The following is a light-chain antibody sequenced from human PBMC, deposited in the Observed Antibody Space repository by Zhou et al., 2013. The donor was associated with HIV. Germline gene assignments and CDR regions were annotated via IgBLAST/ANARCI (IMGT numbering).Light chain of an antibody. J-gene: IGKJ1*01. CDR2: GAS. CDR1: QSVSSN. Sequence: EIVMTQSPATLSVSPGERATLSCRASQSVSSNLAWYQQKPGQAPRLLIYGASTRAIGIPARFSGSGSGTEFTLTISSMQSEDFAIYHCQQYDNGPPWTFGPGTKVEIK. V-gene: IGKV3-15*01. CDR3: QQYDNGPPWT.